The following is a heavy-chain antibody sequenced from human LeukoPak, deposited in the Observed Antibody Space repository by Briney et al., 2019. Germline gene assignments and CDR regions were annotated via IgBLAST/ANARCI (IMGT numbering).Heavy chain of an antibody. J-gene: IGHJ6*04. Sequence: PGGSLRLSCTASEFTFSSYPMNWVRQAPGKGLEWVSYINSSGSTIYYADSVKGRFTISRDNAKNSLYLQMNSLRAEDTAVYYCAELGITMIGGVWGKGTTVTISS. CDR1: EFTFSSYP. CDR3: AELGITMIGGV. D-gene: IGHD3-10*02. V-gene: IGHV3-48*04. CDR2: INSSGSTI.